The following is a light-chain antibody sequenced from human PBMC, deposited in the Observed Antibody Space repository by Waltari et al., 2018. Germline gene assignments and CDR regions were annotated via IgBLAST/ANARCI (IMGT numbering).Light chain of an antibody. CDR3: CSYAGDSTYV. Sequence: QSALTQPASVSGSPGQSITISCTGSSSDIGIYNLVSWYQHHPGKVPKLIIYEVSERPSGVPGRFSGSKSGNTASLTLSDLQPEDGADYYCCSYAGDSTYVFGTGTKVTVL. V-gene: IGLV2-23*02. CDR2: EVS. CDR1: SSDIGIYNL. J-gene: IGLJ1*01.